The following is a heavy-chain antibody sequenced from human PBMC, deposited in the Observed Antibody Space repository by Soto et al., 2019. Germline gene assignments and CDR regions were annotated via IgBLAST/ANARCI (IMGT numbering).Heavy chain of an antibody. CDR2: VYSSGST. CDR3: ARETYGDYVGYFEP. J-gene: IGHJ5*02. V-gene: IGHV4-30-4*01. Sequence: PSETLSLTCTVSGGSINSGDYYWSWIRQPPGKGLEWIGYVYSSGSTYYHPSLKSQVVMSLDTSKNQFSLNLSSVTAADTAVYYCARETYGDYVGYFEPWGQGTLVTVSS. D-gene: IGHD4-17*01. CDR1: GGSINSGDYY.